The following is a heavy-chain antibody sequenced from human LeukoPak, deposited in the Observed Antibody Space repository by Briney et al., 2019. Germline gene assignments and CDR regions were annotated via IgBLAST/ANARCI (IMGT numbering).Heavy chain of an antibody. CDR2: INTDGGST. J-gene: IGHJ4*02. CDR1: GFTFGSYW. Sequence: PGGSLRLSCAASGFTFGSYWMHWVRHAPGKGLVWVSRINTDGGSTTYADSVKGRFTISRDNAKNTLYLQMNSLRAEDTAVYYCGRGFSIVPAGIPDYWGLGTLVTVSS. CDR3: GRGFSIVPAGIPDY. V-gene: IGHV3-74*01. D-gene: IGHD2-2*02.